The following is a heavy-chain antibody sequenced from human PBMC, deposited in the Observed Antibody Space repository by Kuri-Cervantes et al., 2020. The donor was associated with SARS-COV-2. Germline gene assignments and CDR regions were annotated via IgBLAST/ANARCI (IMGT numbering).Heavy chain of an antibody. V-gene: IGHV1-69*10. CDR3: ASDGVSGSLSLDF. Sequence: SVKVSCKASGGTFSSYAISWVRQAPGQGLEWIGGIIPILGIANYAQKFQGRVTITADTSTATAYLELSGLKAEDTALYYCASDGVSGSLSLDFWGQGTLVTVSS. J-gene: IGHJ4*02. CDR2: IIPILGIA. D-gene: IGHD6-19*01. CDR1: GGTFSSYA.